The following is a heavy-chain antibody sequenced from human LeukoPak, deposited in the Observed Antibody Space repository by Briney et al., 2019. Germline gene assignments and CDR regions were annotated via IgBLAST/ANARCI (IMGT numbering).Heavy chain of an antibody. D-gene: IGHD3-10*01. CDR2: INEDRIAK. Sequence: GGSLRLSCAPPGLIFREYWKKWGRQVPGKGLERVANINEDRIAKDNVDSVRGRFSISRDNAKTSLYLQMNSLRVEDTAIYFCATRESSMARSHWGHGTLVTVSS. J-gene: IGHJ4*01. V-gene: IGHV3-7*01. CDR1: GLIFREYW. CDR3: ATRESSMARSH.